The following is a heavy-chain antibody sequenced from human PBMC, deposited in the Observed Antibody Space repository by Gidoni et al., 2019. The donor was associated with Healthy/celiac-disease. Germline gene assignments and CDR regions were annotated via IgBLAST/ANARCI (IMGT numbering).Heavy chain of an antibody. Sequence: QVQLQESGPGLVKPSETLSLTCTVSGGSISSYYWSWIRQPPGKGLEWIGYIYYSGSTNYNPSLKSRVTISVETSKNQFSLKLSSVTAADTAVYYCARDKGGDSGYDLFDYWGQGTLVTVSS. J-gene: IGHJ4*02. CDR3: ARDKGGDSGYDLFDY. D-gene: IGHD5-12*01. CDR1: GGSISSYY. V-gene: IGHV4-59*01. CDR2: IYYSGST.